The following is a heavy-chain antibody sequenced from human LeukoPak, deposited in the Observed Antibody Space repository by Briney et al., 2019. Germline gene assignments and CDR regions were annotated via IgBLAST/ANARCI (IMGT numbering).Heavy chain of an antibody. J-gene: IGHJ1*01. CDR3: AKDPGSSGSRYFHR. CDR2: ISSSSSYI. V-gene: IGHV3-21*04. Sequence: PGGSLRLSCAASGFTFSSYSMNWVRQAPGKGLEWVSSISSSSSYIYYADSVKGRFTISRDNAKNSLYLQMNSLRPEDTAFYYCAKDPGSSGSRYFHRWGQGTLVTVSS. D-gene: IGHD6-19*01. CDR1: GFTFSSYS.